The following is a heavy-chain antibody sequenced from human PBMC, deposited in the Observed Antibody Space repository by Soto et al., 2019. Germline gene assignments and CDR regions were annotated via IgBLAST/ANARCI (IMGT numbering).Heavy chain of an antibody. CDR1: GGSISGYY. Sequence: SETLSLTCTVSGGSISGYYWSLVRQPPGKGLEWIGYIYYSGTHNYNPSLESRLTISVATSKNQFSLELNSVTAADTAVYYCARVQMATLYFDYWGQGTLVTVSS. D-gene: IGHD5-12*01. J-gene: IGHJ4*02. CDR3: ARVQMATLYFDY. V-gene: IGHV4-59*01. CDR2: IYYSGTH.